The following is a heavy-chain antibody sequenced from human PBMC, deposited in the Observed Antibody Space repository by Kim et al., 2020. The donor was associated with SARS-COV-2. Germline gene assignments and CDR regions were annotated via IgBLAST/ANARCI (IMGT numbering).Heavy chain of an antibody. D-gene: IGHD6-13*01. Sequence: GGSLRLSCAASGFTFSTYSMHWVRQAPGKGLEWVALISSEGSNKYYADSVKGRFTISRDNSKNTLYLQMNILRAEDTAVYYCARSISSSDSWISYYYYALDVWGQGTTVTVSS. CDR1: GFTFSTYS. J-gene: IGHJ6*02. CDR3: ARSISSSDSWISYYYYALDV. CDR2: ISSEGSNK. V-gene: IGHV3-30-3*01.